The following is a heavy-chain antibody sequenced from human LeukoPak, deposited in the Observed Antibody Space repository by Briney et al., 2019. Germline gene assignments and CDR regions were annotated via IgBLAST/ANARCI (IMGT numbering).Heavy chain of an antibody. D-gene: IGHD1-26*01. J-gene: IGHJ3*02. CDR1: GGSISSSNW. Sequence: PSETLSLTCAVSGGSISSSNWWSWVRQPPGKGLEWIGSIYYSGSTYYNPSLKSRVTISVDTSKNQFSLKLSSVTAADTAVYYCASRGSYRVDAFDIWGQGTMVTVSS. CDR3: ASRGSYRVDAFDI. V-gene: IGHV4-4*02. CDR2: IYYSGST.